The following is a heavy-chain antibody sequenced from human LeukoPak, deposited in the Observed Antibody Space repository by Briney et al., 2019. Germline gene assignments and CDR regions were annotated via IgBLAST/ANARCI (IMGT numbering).Heavy chain of an antibody. J-gene: IGHJ3*02. D-gene: IGHD3-3*01. V-gene: IGHV1-24*01. Sequence: ASVKVSCKVSGYTLTELSMHWVRQAPGKGLEWMGGFDPEDGETIYAQKFQGSVTMTEDTSTDTAYMELSSLRSEDTAVYYCATIPYDFWSGTDAFDIWGQGTMVTVSS. CDR2: FDPEDGET. CDR1: GYTLTELS. CDR3: ATIPYDFWSGTDAFDI.